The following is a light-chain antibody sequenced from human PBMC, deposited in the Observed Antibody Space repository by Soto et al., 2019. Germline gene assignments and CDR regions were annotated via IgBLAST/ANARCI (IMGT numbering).Light chain of an antibody. CDR1: QSIAAS. CDR2: DVS. J-gene: IGKJ1*01. Sequence: DVQMTQSPSTLSASVGDSVTITCRASQSIAASLAWYQLKSGEAPKLLIYDVSNLESGVPSRFSGSGSGTEFSLTIRSLHPDDFATYYCQQYDYSRTFGQGTKVEIK. V-gene: IGKV1-5*01. CDR3: QQYDYSRT.